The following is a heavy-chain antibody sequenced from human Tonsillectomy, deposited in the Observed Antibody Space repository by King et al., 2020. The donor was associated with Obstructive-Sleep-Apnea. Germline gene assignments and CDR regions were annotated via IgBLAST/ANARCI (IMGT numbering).Heavy chain of an antibody. Sequence: QLQESGPVLVKPSETLSLTCTVSGGSISSYYWSWIRLPPGKGLEWIGYIYYSGSTTYNSSLKSRVTISVDMSKNQFSLKLGSVTAADTAVYYCAGFLVGAATRWFDPWGQGTLVTVSS. CDR3: AGFLVGAATRWFDP. CDR2: IYYSGST. J-gene: IGHJ5*02. V-gene: IGHV4-59*08. CDR1: GGSISSYY. D-gene: IGHD2-15*01.